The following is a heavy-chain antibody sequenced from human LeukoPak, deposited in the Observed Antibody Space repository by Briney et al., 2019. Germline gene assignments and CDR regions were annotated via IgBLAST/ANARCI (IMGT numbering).Heavy chain of an antibody. CDR1: GFTFRSYA. CDR3: AKDYSGSYTNFDY. Sequence: GGSLRLPCAASGFTFRSYAMSWVRQAPGEGLEWVSAISGSTYYADSVKGRFTISRDNSKNTLYLQMNSLSAEDTAVYYCAKDYSGSYTNFDYWGQGTLVTVSS. CDR2: ISGST. J-gene: IGHJ4*02. D-gene: IGHD1-26*01. V-gene: IGHV3-23*01.